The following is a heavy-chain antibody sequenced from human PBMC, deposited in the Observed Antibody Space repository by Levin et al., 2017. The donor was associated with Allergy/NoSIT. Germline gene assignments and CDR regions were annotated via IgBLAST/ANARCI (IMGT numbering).Heavy chain of an antibody. CDR3: ARGRWEQLGDY. Sequence: ASVKVSCKASGYTFTTYGISWVRQTPGQGLEWMGWVSGYNGHTSYAQKLQDRVTMTADTSTNTAYMELRSLTSKDTAVYYCARGRWEQLGDYWGQGTLVTVSS. J-gene: IGHJ4*02. CDR2: VSGYNGHT. V-gene: IGHV1-18*01. D-gene: IGHD1-26*01. CDR1: GYTFTTYG.